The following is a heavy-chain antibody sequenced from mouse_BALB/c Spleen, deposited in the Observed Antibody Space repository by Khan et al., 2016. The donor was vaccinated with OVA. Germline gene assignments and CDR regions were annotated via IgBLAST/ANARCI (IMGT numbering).Heavy chain of an antibody. Sequence: VQLVETGGGLVRPGNSLKLSCVTSGFTFSYYRMHWLRQFPGKRLEWIAVITVKSDNSGANYAESVKGRFTISRDDAKSSVYLQMNRLREEDTATYCCSRGGDYYGTPFDYWGQGTTLTVSS. CDR1: GFTFSYYR. J-gene: IGHJ2*01. CDR2: ITVKSDNSGA. CDR3: SRGGDYYGTPFDY. V-gene: IGHV13-2*02. D-gene: IGHD1-1*01.